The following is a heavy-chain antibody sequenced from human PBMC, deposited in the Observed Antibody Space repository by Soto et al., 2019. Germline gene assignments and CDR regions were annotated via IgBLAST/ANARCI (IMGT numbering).Heavy chain of an antibody. D-gene: IGHD1-26*01. J-gene: IGHJ6*02. CDR1: GGTFSSHG. Sequence: QVQLVQSGAEGKKPGSSVKVSCKASGGTFSSHGISWVRQAPGQGLEWMGGIIPIFGTANYAQKFQGRVTIIADESTSTAYMELSSLRSEDTAVYSCARPGGRGDYCNGMDVWGQGTTVTVSS. V-gene: IGHV1-69*12. CDR2: IIPIFGTA. CDR3: ARPGGRGDYCNGMDV.